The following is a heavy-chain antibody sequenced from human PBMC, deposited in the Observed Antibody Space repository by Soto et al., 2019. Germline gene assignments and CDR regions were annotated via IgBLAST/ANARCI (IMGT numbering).Heavy chain of an antibody. J-gene: IGHJ6*02. Sequence: GGSLRLSCAASGFTFSSYAMHWVRQAPGKGLEWVAVISYDGSNKYYADSVKGRFTISRDNSKNTLYLQMNSLRAEDTAVYYCARVFGSYALHYYGMDVWGQGTTVTVSS. CDR1: GFTFSSYA. V-gene: IGHV3-30-3*01. CDR3: ARVFGSYALHYYGMDV. D-gene: IGHD1-26*01. CDR2: ISYDGSNK.